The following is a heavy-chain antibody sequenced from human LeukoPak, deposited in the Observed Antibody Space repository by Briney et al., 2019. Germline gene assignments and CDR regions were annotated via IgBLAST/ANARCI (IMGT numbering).Heavy chain of an antibody. V-gene: IGHV3-21*01. CDR3: ARGLYSTGWSL. Sequence: GGSLRLSCAASKFTFNTYSMNWVRQPPGKGLEWVSSISSSSSYIYYAGSVKGRFTISRDSAENSLYLQMSSLRAEDTAVYYCARGLYSTGWSLWGQGTMVTVSS. J-gene: IGHJ3*01. D-gene: IGHD2-2*01. CDR2: ISSSSSYI. CDR1: KFTFNTYS.